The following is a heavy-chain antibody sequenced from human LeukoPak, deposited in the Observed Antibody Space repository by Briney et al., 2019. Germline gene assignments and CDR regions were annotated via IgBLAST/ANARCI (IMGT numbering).Heavy chain of an antibody. V-gene: IGHV1-3*01. CDR3: ARPFRGVTGYDAFDL. Sequence: GASVKVSCKASGYTFATSVMHWVRQAPGQRLEWMGWINAGNGNTKYSQRFQGRVTITRDTSATTAYMDLSSLRSEDTAVYYCARPFRGVTGYDAFDLWGQGTIIIVS. J-gene: IGHJ3*01. D-gene: IGHD3-10*01. CDR2: INAGNGNT. CDR1: GYTFATSV.